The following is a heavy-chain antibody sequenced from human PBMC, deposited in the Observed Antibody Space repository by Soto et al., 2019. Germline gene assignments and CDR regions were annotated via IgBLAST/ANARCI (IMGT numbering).Heavy chain of an antibody. CDR3: SRRKRTIFGVSIGDYYYYGMDV. D-gene: IGHD3-3*01. J-gene: IGHJ6*02. CDR2: IYYSGST. CDR1: GGSISSSSYY. V-gene: IGHV4-39*01. Sequence: SETLSLTCTVSGGSISSSSYYWGWIRQPPGKGLEWIGSIYYSGSTYYNPSLKSRVTISVDTSKNQFSLKLSSVTAADTAVYYCSRRKRTIFGVSIGDYYYYGMDVWGQGTTVTVSS.